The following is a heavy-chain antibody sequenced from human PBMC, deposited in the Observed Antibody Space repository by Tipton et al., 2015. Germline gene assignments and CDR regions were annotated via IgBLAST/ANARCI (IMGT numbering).Heavy chain of an antibody. D-gene: IGHD6-13*01. CDR3: ARSAIAADY. CDR2: IIPAFNKI. CDR1: GGTFNSDS. V-gene: IGHV1-69*01. J-gene: IGHJ4*02. Sequence: QSGPEVKKPGSSVRVSCKASGGTFNSDSISWVRQAPGQGLEWMGGIIPAFNKIHYAEKFQGRITLTAADSTGTAYMELSSLTSDDTAVYYCARSAIAADYWGQGTLVTVSS.